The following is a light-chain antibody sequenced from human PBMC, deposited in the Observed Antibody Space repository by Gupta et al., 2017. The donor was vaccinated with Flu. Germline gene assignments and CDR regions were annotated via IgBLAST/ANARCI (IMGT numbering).Light chain of an antibody. V-gene: IGKV1-17*01. J-gene: IGKJ1*01. CDR2: AAS. CDR1: QGIGND. CDR3: RQHNSYPWT. Sequence: DIQMTQSPSSLSASVGDRVTITCRANQGIGNDLGWYQQKPGKAPKRLIYAASRLQSGVPSRFSGSGSGTEFTLTINSLQPEDFATYYCRQHNSYPWTFGQGTKVEVK.